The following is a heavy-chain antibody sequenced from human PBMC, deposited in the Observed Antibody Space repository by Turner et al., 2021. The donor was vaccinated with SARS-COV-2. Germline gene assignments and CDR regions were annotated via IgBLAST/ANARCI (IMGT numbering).Heavy chain of an antibody. CDR1: GGTFSSYA. CDR2: IIPILGIA. V-gene: IGHV1-69*10. J-gene: IGHJ6*02. Sequence: QVQLVQSGAEVKKPGSSVKFSCKASGGTFSSYAISWVRQAPGQGLEWMGGIIPILGIANYAQKFQGRVTITADKSTSTAYMELSSLRSEDTAVYYCARAATMVRGVIRNSFYYYYGMDVWGQGTTVTVSS. CDR3: ARAATMVRGVIRNSFYYYYGMDV. D-gene: IGHD3-10*01.